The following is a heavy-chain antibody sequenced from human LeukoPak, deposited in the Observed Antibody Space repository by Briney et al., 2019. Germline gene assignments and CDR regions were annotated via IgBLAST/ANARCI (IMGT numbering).Heavy chain of an antibody. CDR3: AGSRSSGYEDWFDP. CDR2: IYYSGST. V-gene: IGHV4-31*03. D-gene: IGHD6-19*01. CDR1: GGSISSGGYY. J-gene: IGHJ5*02. Sequence: PSEPLSLTCTVSGGSISSGGYYWSWIRQHPGKGLEWLGYIYYSGSTYYNPSLKRRMTISVDTSKNQFSLRLSSVTAADTAVYYCAGSRSSGYEDWFDPWGQGTLVTVSS.